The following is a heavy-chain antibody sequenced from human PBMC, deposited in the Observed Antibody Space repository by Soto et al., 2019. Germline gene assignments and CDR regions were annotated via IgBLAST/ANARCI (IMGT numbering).Heavy chain of an antibody. J-gene: IGHJ5*02. D-gene: IGHD4-4*01. Sequence: SETLSLTCAVSGGSISSGAYSWSWIRQPPGKGLEWIGYIYHNGSTFYNPSLKSRVTISLDRSKNQFSLNLSSVTAADTAVYYWARGVNDHSTYSCDPWGQGPGSPSLQ. CDR3: ARGVNDHSTYSCDP. CDR1: GGSISSGAYS. CDR2: IYHNGST. V-gene: IGHV4-30-2*01.